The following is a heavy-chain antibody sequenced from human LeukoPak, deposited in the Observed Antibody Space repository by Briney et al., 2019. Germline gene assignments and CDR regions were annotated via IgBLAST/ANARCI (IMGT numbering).Heavy chain of an antibody. CDR1: GGSFSGYH. Sequence: SETLSLTCAVYGGSFSGYHWSWIRQPPGKGLEWIGEINHRGSTNYNSSLKSRVTMSVDTSKNQFSLKLSSVTAADTAVYYCARGRGAARFVTIEFDYWGQGALVTVSS. CDR3: ARGRGAARFVTIEFDY. D-gene: IGHD6-6*01. V-gene: IGHV4-34*01. CDR2: INHRGST. J-gene: IGHJ4*02.